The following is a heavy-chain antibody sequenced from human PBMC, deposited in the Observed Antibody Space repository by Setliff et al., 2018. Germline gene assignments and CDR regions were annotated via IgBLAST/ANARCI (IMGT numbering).Heavy chain of an antibody. CDR1: GFTFRSYW. V-gene: IGHV3-7*01. CDR3: ARGPISHAIDY. CDR2: IKKDGSIK. Sequence: ETLSLSCAASGFTFRSYWMSWVRQAPGKGLEWVANIKKDGSIKYYLDSVRGRFTISRDNAKNSLFLQMNSLRGEDTAVYYCARGPISHAIDYWGQGTLVTVSS. J-gene: IGHJ4*02.